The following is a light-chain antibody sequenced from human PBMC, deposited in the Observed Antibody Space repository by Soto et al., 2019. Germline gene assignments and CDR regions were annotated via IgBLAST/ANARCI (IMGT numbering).Light chain of an antibody. CDR3: QQRSNWPPT. CDR2: DAS. Sequence: EIVLTQSPATLSLSPGERATISCRASQSVSSYLAWYQQKPGQAPRLLNYDASNRATGIPARFSGSGSGTDFTLTISILEPEDFAVYYCQQRSNWPPTFGQGTKVEIK. CDR1: QSVSSY. J-gene: IGKJ1*01. V-gene: IGKV3-11*01.